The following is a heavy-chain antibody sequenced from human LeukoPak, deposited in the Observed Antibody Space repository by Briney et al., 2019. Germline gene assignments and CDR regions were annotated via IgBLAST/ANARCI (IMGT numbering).Heavy chain of an antibody. Sequence: SETLSLTCAVYGGSFSGYYWSWIRQPPGKGLEWIGEINHSGSTNYNPSLKSRVTISVDTSKNQFSLKLSSVTAADTAVYYCARGRGAYYYDSSGSAHLDYWGQGTLVTVSS. CDR3: ARGRGAYYYDSSGSAHLDY. CDR2: INHSGST. J-gene: IGHJ4*02. CDR1: GGSFSGYY. D-gene: IGHD3-22*01. V-gene: IGHV4-34*01.